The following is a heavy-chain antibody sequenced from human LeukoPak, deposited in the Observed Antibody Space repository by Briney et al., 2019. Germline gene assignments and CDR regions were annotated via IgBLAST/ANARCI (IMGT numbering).Heavy chain of an antibody. Sequence: SETLSLTCTVSGASINSNNYYWGWLRQPPGRGLEWIGSIYYSGSTSYNPSLKSRVTISVDTSKNQFSLKLNSVTAADTAMYYCARELDYGDYVGGPYYFDYWGQGTLVTVSS. V-gene: IGHV4-39*07. CDR3: ARELDYGDYVGGPYYFDY. CDR2: IYYSGST. CDR1: GASINSNNYY. J-gene: IGHJ4*02. D-gene: IGHD4-17*01.